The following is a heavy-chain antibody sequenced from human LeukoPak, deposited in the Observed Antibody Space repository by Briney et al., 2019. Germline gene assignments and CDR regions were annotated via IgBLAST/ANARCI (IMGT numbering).Heavy chain of an antibody. J-gene: IGHJ4*02. CDR1: GFTISTYW. D-gene: IGHD5-18*01. CDR2: VSSDGNTT. Sequence: GGSLRLSCAASGFTISTYWMHRVRQAPGKGLVWVARVSSDGNTTRYADFVEGRFAISRDNAKNTLYLQMNSLRAEDTAVYYCAPEGGYGYDYWGQGTLVTVSS. V-gene: IGHV3-74*01. CDR3: APEGGYGYDY.